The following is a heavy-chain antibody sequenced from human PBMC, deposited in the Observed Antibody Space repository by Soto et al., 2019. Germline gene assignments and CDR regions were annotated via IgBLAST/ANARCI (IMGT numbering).Heavy chain of an antibody. J-gene: IGHJ4*02. D-gene: IGHD6-19*01. CDR2: ISGGGDTT. CDR3: AKGGRQWLVTSDFNY. Sequence: GGSLRLSCAASGFTFSSYGISWIRLSPGKGLEWVSVISGGGDTTYYTPSVKGRFTISRDDFRNTLYLQMNSLRTEDTAIYYCAKGGRQWLVTSDFNYWGQGALVTVSS. V-gene: IGHV3-23*01. CDR1: GFTFSSYG.